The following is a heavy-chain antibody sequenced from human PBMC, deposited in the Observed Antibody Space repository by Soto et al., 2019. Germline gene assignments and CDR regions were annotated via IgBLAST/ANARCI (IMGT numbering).Heavy chain of an antibody. CDR2: INPNSGGT. J-gene: IGHJ6*02. D-gene: IGHD3-3*01. CDR1: GYTFTGYY. CDR3: AREVYDFWSGYYTVGVPISYGMDV. V-gene: IGHV1-2*04. Sequence: ASVKVSCKASGYTFTGYYMHWVRQAPGQGLEWMGWINPNSGGTNYAQKFQGWVTMTRDTSISTAYMELSRLRSDDTAVYYCAREVYDFWSGYYTVGVPISYGMDVWGQGTTVTVSS.